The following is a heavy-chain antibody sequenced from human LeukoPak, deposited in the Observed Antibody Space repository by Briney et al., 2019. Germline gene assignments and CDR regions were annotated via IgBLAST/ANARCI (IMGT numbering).Heavy chain of an antibody. D-gene: IGHD4-17*01. CDR1: GGSFSGYY. J-gene: IGHJ4*02. V-gene: IGHV4-34*01. CDR2: INHSGST. CDR3: ARANGDYGY. Sequence: SETLSLTCAVYGGSFSGYYWSWIRQPPGKGLEWIGEINHSGSTNYNPSLKSRVTLSVDTSKNQFSLKLSSVTAADTAVYYCARANGDYGYWGQGTLVTVSS.